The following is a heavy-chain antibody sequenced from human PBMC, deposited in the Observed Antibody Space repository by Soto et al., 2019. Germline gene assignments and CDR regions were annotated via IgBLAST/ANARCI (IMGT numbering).Heavy chain of an antibody. D-gene: IGHD3-22*01. V-gene: IGHV5-51*01. CDR1: GYSFTSYW. CDR2: IYPGDSDT. J-gene: IGHJ6*02. CDR3: ARLPDSSGYPTASDGMDV. Sequence: PGESLKISCKGSGYSFTSYWIGWVRQMPGKGLEWMGIIYPGDSDTRYSPSFQGQVTISADKSISTAYLQWSSLKASDTAMYYCARLPDSSGYPTASDGMDVWGQGTTVTVSS.